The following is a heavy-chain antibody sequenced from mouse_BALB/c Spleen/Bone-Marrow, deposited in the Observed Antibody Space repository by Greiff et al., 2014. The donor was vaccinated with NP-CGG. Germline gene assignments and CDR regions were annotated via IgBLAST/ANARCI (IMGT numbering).Heavy chain of an antibody. D-gene: IGHD2-10*01. CDR3: ARPATYYGNFYWYFDV. CDR1: GYTFTSYI. V-gene: IGHV1-14*01. Sequence: VQLKESGPELVKPGASVKMSCKASGYTFTSYIMHWVKQKPGQGLEWIGYINPYNDGTKYNEKFKGKATLTSDKSSSTAYMELSSLTSEDSAVCYCARPATYYGNFYWYFDVWGAGTTVTVSS. J-gene: IGHJ1*01. CDR2: INPYNDGT.